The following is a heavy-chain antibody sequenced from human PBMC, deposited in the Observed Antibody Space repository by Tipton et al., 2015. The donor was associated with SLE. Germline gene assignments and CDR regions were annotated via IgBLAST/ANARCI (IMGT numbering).Heavy chain of an antibody. CDR1: GGSVSSGSYY. Sequence: TLSLTCTVSGGSVSSGSYYWSWIRQPPGKGLEWIGYIYYSGSTNYNPFLKSRVTISVDTSKNQFSLKLSSVTAADTAVYYCARTGYSSSWLYFQHWGQGTLVTVSS. V-gene: IGHV4-61*01. J-gene: IGHJ1*01. CDR2: IYYSGST. CDR3: ARTGYSSSWLYFQH. D-gene: IGHD6-13*01.